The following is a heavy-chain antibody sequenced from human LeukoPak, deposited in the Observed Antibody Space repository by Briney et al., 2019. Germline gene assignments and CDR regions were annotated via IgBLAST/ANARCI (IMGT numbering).Heavy chain of an antibody. D-gene: IGHD6-6*01. J-gene: IGHJ4*02. Sequence: GGSLRLSCAASGFTFSSYAMHWVRQAPGKGLEWVSYINLNGRTIDYADSVRGRFTISRDNAKSSLYLQMNSLRAEDTAVYYCARGGAARPDYWGQGTLVTVFS. CDR3: ARGGAARPDY. CDR1: GFTFSSYA. CDR2: INLNGRTI. V-gene: IGHV3-48*01.